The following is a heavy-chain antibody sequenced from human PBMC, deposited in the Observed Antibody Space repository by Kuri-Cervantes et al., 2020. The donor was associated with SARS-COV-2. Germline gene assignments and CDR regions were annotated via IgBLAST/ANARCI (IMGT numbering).Heavy chain of an antibody. CDR3: ASYSERAMDV. Sequence: GGSRRLSCAASEFTFNSYWMSWVRQAPGKGLEWVANIKQEGSEKYYVDSVKGRFTISRDNAKNSLYLQMNSLRAEDTAVYYCASYSERAMDVWGKGTTVTVSS. J-gene: IGHJ6*04. CDR1: EFTFNSYW. D-gene: IGHD6-13*01. CDR2: IKQEGSEK. V-gene: IGHV3-7*01.